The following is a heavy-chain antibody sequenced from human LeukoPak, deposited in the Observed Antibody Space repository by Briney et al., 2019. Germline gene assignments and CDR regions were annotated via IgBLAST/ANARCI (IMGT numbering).Heavy chain of an antibody. CDR3: AHNFVVVPAAMDY. D-gene: IGHD2-2*01. Sequence: GGSLRLSCAASGFTFSSYGMHWVRQAPGKGLEWVAFIRYDGSNKYYADSVKGRFTISRDNSKNTLYLQMNSLRAEDTAAYYCAHNFVVVPAAMDYWGQGTLVTVSS. V-gene: IGHV3-30*02. CDR1: GFTFSSYG. CDR2: IRYDGSNK. J-gene: IGHJ4*02.